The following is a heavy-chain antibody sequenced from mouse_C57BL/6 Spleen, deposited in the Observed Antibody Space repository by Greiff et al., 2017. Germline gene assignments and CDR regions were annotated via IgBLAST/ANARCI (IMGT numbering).Heavy chain of an antibody. J-gene: IGHJ2*01. Sequence: QVQLKQSGAELARPGASVKLSCKASGYTFTSYGISWVKQRTGQGLEWIGEIYPRSGNTYYNEKFKGKATLTADKSSSTAYMELRSLTSEDSAVYFCARVGYSNDPDYWGQGTTLTVSS. CDR1: GYTFTSYG. CDR2: IYPRSGNT. CDR3: ARVGYSNDPDY. D-gene: IGHD2-12*01. V-gene: IGHV1-81*01.